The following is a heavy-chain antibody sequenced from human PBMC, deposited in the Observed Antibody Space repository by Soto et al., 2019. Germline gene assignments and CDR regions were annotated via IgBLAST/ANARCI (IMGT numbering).Heavy chain of an antibody. CDR2: VGNAGRDT. CDR3: AKDRMNGNSVWDPFDI. CDR1: GVTISNYA. J-gene: IGHJ3*02. Sequence: GGSLSLTCAASGVTISNYAISWVRQPPAKGLEWVSSVGNAGRDTYHADSVKGRFSISRDNSRNTLSLQMNSLTAEDTAVYYCAKDRMNGNSVWDPFDIWGQGTMVTVSS. D-gene: IGHD4-17*01. V-gene: IGHV3-23*01.